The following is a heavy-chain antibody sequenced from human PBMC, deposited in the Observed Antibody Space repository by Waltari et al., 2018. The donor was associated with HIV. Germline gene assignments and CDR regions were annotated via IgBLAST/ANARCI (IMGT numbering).Heavy chain of an antibody. J-gene: IGHJ3*02. Sequence: QLGVAGVELVQLGGSVRLSCAGSGFAFYCYERNWGRQAPGKGVEWIAYISSNGGAIHYADSVRGRFTISRDNAKSSLYLQMNSLRGEDTPIYYCARDDLIVRRPFGIWGQGTMVTV. V-gene: IGHV3-48*03. CDR3: ARDDLIVRRPFGI. CDR2: ISSNGGAI. D-gene: IGHD3-16*02. CDR1: GFAFYCYE.